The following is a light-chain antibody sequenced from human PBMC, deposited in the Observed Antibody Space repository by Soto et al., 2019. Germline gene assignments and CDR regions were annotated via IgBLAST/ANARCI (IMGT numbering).Light chain of an antibody. Sequence: QSALTQPPSVSGAPGQRVTISCTGSSSNIGAGYGVHWYQLLPGTAPKLLISANSNRPSGVPDRFYGSKSGTSASLAITGLQAEDEADYYCQSYDSSLSGSRVFGGGTKLTVL. CDR2: ANS. J-gene: IGLJ2*01. CDR3: QSYDSSLSGSRV. CDR1: SSNIGAGYG. V-gene: IGLV1-40*01.